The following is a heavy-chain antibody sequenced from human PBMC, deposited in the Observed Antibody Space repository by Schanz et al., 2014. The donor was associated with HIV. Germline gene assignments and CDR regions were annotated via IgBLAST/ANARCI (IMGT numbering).Heavy chain of an antibody. D-gene: IGHD3-3*01. Sequence: QVQLVESGGGVVQPGRSLRLSCAASGFTFSSYGMHWVRQAPGKGLEWVAVISYDGSNKYYADSVKGRFTISRDNSKNTLYLQMNSLRVEDTAVYYCAKGPTFGVLTPADWGQGTLVTVSS. CDR2: ISYDGSNK. J-gene: IGHJ4*02. CDR1: GFTFSSYG. V-gene: IGHV3-30*18. CDR3: AKGPTFGVLTPAD.